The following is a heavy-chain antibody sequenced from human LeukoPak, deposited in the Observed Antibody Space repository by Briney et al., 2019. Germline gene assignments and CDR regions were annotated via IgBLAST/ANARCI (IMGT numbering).Heavy chain of an antibody. D-gene: IGHD3-3*01. Sequence: GESLQISCKVSGYSFISYWIGWVRQMPGKGLEWMGIIYPGDSDTRYSPSFQGQVTISVDTSINTAYLQWSSLKASDTAMYYCARQSAWSDFWSGYSDYWGQGTLVTVSS. V-gene: IGHV5-51*01. CDR1: GYSFISYW. CDR2: IYPGDSDT. J-gene: IGHJ4*02. CDR3: ARQSAWSDFWSGYSDY.